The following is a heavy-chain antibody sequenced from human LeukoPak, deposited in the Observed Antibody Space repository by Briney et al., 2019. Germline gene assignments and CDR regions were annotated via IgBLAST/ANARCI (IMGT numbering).Heavy chain of an antibody. CDR2: INAGNGNT. D-gene: IGHD5-24*01. J-gene: IGHJ4*02. CDR1: GYTFTRYA. CDR3: ARAQGWLQSQRYFDY. V-gene: IGHV1-3*01. Sequence: ASVTVSCKASGYTFTRYAMHWVRQAPGQRLEWMGWINAGNGNTKYSQKFQGRVTITRDTSASTAYMELSSLRSEDTAVYYCARAQGWLQSQRYFDYWGQGTLVTVSS.